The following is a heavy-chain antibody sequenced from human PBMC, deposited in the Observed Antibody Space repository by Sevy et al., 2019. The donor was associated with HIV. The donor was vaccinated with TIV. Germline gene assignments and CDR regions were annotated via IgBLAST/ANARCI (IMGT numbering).Heavy chain of an antibody. CDR2: IKSKIEGGTI. V-gene: IGHV3-15*07. CDR1: GFIFSNAW. D-gene: IGHD3-16*01. CDR3: TTVSGGGIDY. Sequence: GGSLRLSCAASGFIFSNAWMNWVRQAPGKGLEWVGRIKSKIEGGTIDYAAPVKGRITISRDDSKNTMYLQMNSLKTEATAVYYCTTVSGGGIDYWGQGTLVTVSS. J-gene: IGHJ4*02.